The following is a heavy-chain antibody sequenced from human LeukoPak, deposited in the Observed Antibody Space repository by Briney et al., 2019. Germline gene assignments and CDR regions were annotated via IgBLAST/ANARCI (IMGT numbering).Heavy chain of an antibody. CDR2: ISGSGGST. D-gene: IGHD6-19*01. J-gene: IGHJ4*02. CDR1: GFTFSRYA. Sequence: GGSLRLSCAASGFTFSRYAMSWVRQAPGKGLEWVSAISGSGGSTYYADSVKGRFTISRDNAKNSLYLQMNSLRAEDTAVYYCARGHIAVAGHYGAGPSDSWGQGTLVTVSS. CDR3: ARGHIAVAGHYGAGPSDS. V-gene: IGHV3-23*01.